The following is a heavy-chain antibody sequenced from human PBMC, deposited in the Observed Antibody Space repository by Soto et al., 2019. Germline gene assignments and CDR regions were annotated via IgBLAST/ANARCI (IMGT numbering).Heavy chain of an antibody. CDR1: GGSISSSNW. J-gene: IGHJ4*02. CDR2: IYHSGST. CDR3: ARGRWLQLIYFDY. Sequence: SETLSLTCAVSGGSISSSNWWSWVRQPPGKGLEWIGEIYHSGSTNYNPSLKSRVTISVDKSKNQFSLNLRSVTAADTAVYYCARGRWLQLIYFDYWGQGTLVTVSS. D-gene: IGHD5-12*01. V-gene: IGHV4-4*02.